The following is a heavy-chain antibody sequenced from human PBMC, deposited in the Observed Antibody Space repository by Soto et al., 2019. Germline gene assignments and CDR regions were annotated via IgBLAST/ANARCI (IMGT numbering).Heavy chain of an antibody. CDR2: IYHSGRT. CDR1: GGSMSNGYYY. V-gene: IGHV4-31*03. J-gene: IGHJ4*02. CDR3: ARWVEVSLDYFDS. D-gene: IGHD1-20*01. Sequence: SETLSLTCTVSGGSMSNGYYYWSWVRQNPGKGLEWIGHIYHSGRTYYKPSLKSRVGILVDTSKNQFSLNLNSVTAADTAVYYCARWVEVSLDYFDSWGQGTPVTVSS.